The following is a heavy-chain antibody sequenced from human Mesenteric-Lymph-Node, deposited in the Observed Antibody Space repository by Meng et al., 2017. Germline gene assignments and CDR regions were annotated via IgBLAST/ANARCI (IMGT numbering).Heavy chain of an antibody. D-gene: IGHD1-1*01. CDR1: GFTFDDYA. Sequence: SLKISCAASGFTFDDYAMHWVRQAPGKGLEWVSGISWNSGSIGYADSVKGRFTISRDFAKNSLFLQMTGLRTEDTAFYYCGKDLRPGGLDRLGQGILVTVSS. V-gene: IGHV3-9*01. CDR3: GKDLRPGGLDR. J-gene: IGHJ5*02. CDR2: ISWNSGSI.